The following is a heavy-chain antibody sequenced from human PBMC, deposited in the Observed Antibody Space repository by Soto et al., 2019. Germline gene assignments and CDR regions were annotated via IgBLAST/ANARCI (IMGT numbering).Heavy chain of an antibody. V-gene: IGHV1-2*02. D-gene: IGHD3-22*01. CDR1: GYTFTGYY. CDR2: INPNSGGT. J-gene: IGHJ3*02. CDR3: ASLYYYDSSGYKIIRI. Sequence: ASVKVSCKASGYTFTGYYMHWVRQAPGQGLEWMGWINPNSGGTNYAQKFQGRVTMTRDTSISTAYMELSRLRSDDTAVYYCASLYYYDSSGYKIIRIWGQVTMFPAS.